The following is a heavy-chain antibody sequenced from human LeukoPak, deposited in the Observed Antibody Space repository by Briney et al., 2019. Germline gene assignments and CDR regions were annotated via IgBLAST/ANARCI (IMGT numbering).Heavy chain of an antibody. D-gene: IGHD6-13*01. CDR2: ISGSGGST. CDR1: GFTFSSYA. CDR3: AKDPTDYSSSWYGWFDP. Sequence: GGSLRLSCAASGFTFSSYAMSWVRQAPGKGLEWVSAISGSGGSTYYADSVKGRFTISRDNSKNTPYLQMNSLRAEDTAVYYCAKDPTDYSSSWYGWFDPWGQGTLVTVSS. J-gene: IGHJ5*02. V-gene: IGHV3-23*01.